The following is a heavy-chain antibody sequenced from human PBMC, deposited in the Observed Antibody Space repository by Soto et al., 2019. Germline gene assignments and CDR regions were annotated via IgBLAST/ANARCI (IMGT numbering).Heavy chain of an antibody. Sequence: GVLRLSCAASGFTFDDYTMHWVRQAPGKGLEWVSLISWDGGSTYYADSVKGRFTISRDNSKNSLYLQMNSLRTEDTALYYCAKGPYSSPFYYYYGMDVWGQGTTVTVSS. CDR3: AKGPYSSPFYYYYGMDV. CDR2: ISWDGGST. V-gene: IGHV3-43*01. J-gene: IGHJ6*02. D-gene: IGHD5-18*01. CDR1: GFTFDDYT.